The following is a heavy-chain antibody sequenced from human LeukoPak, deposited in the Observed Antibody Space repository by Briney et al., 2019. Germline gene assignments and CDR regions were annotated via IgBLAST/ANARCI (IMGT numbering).Heavy chain of an antibody. CDR3: AKGHAYYYDSSGYPDAFDI. D-gene: IGHD3-22*01. V-gene: IGHV3-30*02. Sequence: GGSLRLSCAASGFTFSSYGMHWVRQAPGKGLEWVAFIRYDGSNKYYADSVKGRFTISRDNSKNTLYLQMNSLRAEDTAVYYCAKGHAYYYDSSGYPDAFDIWGQGTKVTVSS. CDR2: IRYDGSNK. CDR1: GFTFSSYG. J-gene: IGHJ3*02.